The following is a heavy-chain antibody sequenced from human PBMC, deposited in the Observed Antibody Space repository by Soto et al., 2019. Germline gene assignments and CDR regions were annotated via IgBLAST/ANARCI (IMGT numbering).Heavy chain of an antibody. D-gene: IGHD4-17*01. CDR2: IIPILGIA. CDR3: ARGGIGDYVMYYYYYMDV. J-gene: IGHJ6*03. V-gene: IGHV1-69*02. Sequence: QVQLVQSGAEVKKPGSSVKVSCKASGGTFSSYTISWVRQAPGQGLEWMGRIIPILGIANYAQKFQGRVTITADKSTSTAYMELSSLRSEDTAVYYCARGGIGDYVMYYYYYMDVWGKGTTVTVSS. CDR1: GGTFSSYT.